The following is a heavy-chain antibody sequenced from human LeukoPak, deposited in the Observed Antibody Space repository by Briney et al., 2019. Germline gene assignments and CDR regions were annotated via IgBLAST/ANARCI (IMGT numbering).Heavy chain of an antibody. CDR1: GFTFSSYS. CDR2: ISGSGGST. Sequence: PGGSLRLSCAASGFTFSSYSMNWVRQAPGKGLEWVSAISGSGGSTYYADSVKGRFTISRDNSKNTLYLQMNSLRAEDTAVYYCAKGDVRFLEWLLCNYWGQGTLVTVSS. V-gene: IGHV3-23*01. CDR3: AKGDVRFLEWLLCNY. J-gene: IGHJ4*02. D-gene: IGHD3-3*01.